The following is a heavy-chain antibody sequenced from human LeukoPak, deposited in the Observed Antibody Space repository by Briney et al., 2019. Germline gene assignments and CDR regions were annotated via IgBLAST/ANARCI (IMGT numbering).Heavy chain of an antibody. Sequence: GGSLRLSCAASGFTFSTYWMHWVRQAPGKGLVWVSRIKSDGSTNYADSVKGRFTISRDYAKNTVSLQMNSLRPEDTGVYYCARAPSEIGGYYPEYFRHWGQGTLVTVSS. J-gene: IGHJ1*01. V-gene: IGHV3-74*01. CDR1: GFTFSTYW. D-gene: IGHD3-22*01. CDR3: ARAPSEIGGYYPEYFRH. CDR2: IKSDGST.